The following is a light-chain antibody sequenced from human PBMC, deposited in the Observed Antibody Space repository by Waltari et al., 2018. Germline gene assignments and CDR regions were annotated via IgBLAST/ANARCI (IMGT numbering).Light chain of an antibody. J-gene: IGKJ1*01. CDR1: QRLGSY. CDR3: QQRTSWHPWT. V-gene: IGKV3-11*01. Sequence: DIEMTQSPATLSLSPGDRATLSCRASQRLGSYLAWYHQKPGQAPSLLILYASSSAAGTPPRFSGSGSGTDFTLSISSRVPEDFVVYYCQQRTSWHPWTFGQGTKVE. CDR2: YAS.